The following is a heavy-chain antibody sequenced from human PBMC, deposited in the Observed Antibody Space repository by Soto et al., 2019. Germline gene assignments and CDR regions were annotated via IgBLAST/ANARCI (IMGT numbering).Heavy chain of an antibody. D-gene: IGHD3-10*01. Sequence: QVQLQESGPGLVKPSETLSLTCTVSGGSVSSGSYYWSWIRQPPGKGLEWIGYIYYSGSTNYNPSLKRRVTISVDTSKNQFSLKLSSVTAADTAVYYCARETLTMVRGVITYGMDVWGQGTTVTVSS. CDR2: IYYSGST. CDR1: GGSVSSGSYY. CDR3: ARETLTMVRGVITYGMDV. J-gene: IGHJ6*02. V-gene: IGHV4-61*01.